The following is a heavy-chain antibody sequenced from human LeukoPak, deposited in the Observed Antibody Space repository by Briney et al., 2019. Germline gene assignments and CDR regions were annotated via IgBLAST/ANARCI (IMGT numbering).Heavy chain of an antibody. CDR1: GFSFSSHG. J-gene: IGHJ4*02. Sequence: GGPRRLSWAASGFSFSSHGMSWVRKPPGKGREWVPGIIGGAGGTYYADSVKGRFTISRDNAKNTLYLQVNSLRVEDTAVYYCAKDRLGAMMYFDFWGQGTLVTVSS. CDR3: AKDRLGAMMYFDF. CDR2: IIGGAGGT. V-gene: IGHV3-23*01. D-gene: IGHD1-26*01.